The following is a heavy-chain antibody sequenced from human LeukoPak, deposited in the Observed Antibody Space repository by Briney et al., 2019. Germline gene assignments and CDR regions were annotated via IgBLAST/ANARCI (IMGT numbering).Heavy chain of an antibody. J-gene: IGHJ4*02. D-gene: IGHD3-10*01. CDR3: VRPTQTPGNRYLDY. Sequence: GGSLILSCAASGFTFTTYGLHWVRQAPGKGLEWVAVISRDGSNKYYAESVKGRFTISRDNSKNTLYLQMNSLRTEDTAVYNCVRPTQTPGNRYLDYWGQGTLVTVSS. CDR2: ISRDGSNK. CDR1: GFTFTTYG. V-gene: IGHV3-30-3*01.